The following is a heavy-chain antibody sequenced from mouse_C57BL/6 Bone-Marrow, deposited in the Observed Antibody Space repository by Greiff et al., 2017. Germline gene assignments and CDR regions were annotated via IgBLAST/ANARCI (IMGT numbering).Heavy chain of an antibody. CDR3: ARGHAMDY. V-gene: IGHV1-7*01. J-gene: IGHJ4*01. CDR2: INPSSGYT. CDR1: GYTFTSYW. Sequence: QVQLQQSGAELAQPGASVKLSCKASGYTFTSYWMHWVKQRPGQGLEWIGYINPSSGYTKYNQKFKDKATLTADKSSSTAYMQLRSLTYEESAVYYCARGHAMDYGGQGTSVTVAS.